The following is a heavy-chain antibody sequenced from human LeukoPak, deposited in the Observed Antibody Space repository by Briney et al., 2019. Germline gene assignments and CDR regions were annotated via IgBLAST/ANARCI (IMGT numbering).Heavy chain of an antibody. Sequence: ASVKVSCKASGYTFTSYGISWVRQAPGQGLEWMGWISAYNGNTNYAQKLQGRVTMTTDTSTSTAYMELRSPRSDDTAVYYCARYHTDYYYYYYMDVWGKGTTVTVSS. CDR3: ARYHTDYYYYYYMDV. V-gene: IGHV1-18*01. D-gene: IGHD1-14*01. J-gene: IGHJ6*03. CDR1: GYTFTSYG. CDR2: ISAYNGNT.